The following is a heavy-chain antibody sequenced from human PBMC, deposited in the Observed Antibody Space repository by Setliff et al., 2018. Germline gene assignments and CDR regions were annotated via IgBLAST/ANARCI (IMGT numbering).Heavy chain of an antibody. CDR1: GYSFTSYW. CDR2: IYPGDSDT. J-gene: IGHJ6*02. D-gene: IGHD2-2*01. CDR3: ARYLVVVPAATYGMDV. V-gene: IGHV5-51*01. Sequence: GESLKISCKGSGYSFTSYWIGWVRQMPGKGLEWMGIIYPGDSDTRYSPSFQGQVTISADKSISTAYLQWSSLKASDTAMYYCARYLVVVPAATYGMDVWGQGTTVTVSS.